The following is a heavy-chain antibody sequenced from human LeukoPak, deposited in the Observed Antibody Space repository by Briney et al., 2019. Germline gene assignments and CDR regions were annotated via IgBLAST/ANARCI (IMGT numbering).Heavy chain of an antibody. CDR3: ARDLEWELLFDY. D-gene: IGHD1-26*01. J-gene: IGHJ4*02. CDR2: INPNSGGT. Sequence: ASVKVSCKASGYTLTGYYMHWVRQAPGQGLEWMGRINPNSGGTNYAQKFQGRVTMTRDTSISTAYMELSRLRSDDTAVYYCARDLEWELLFDYWGQGTLVTVSS. CDR1: GYTLTGYY. V-gene: IGHV1-2*06.